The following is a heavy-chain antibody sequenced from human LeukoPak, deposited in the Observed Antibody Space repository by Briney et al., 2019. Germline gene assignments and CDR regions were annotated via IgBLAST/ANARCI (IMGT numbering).Heavy chain of an antibody. CDR3: ARGNIAAAADFDY. J-gene: IGHJ4*02. V-gene: IGHV4-38-2*02. CDR2: IYHSGST. Sequence: SETLSLTCTVSGYSISSGYYWGWIRQPPGKGLEWIGSIYHSGSTYYNPSLKSRVTTSVDTSKNQFSLKLSSVTAADTAVYYCARGNIAAAADFDYWGQGTLVTVSS. CDR1: GYSISSGYY. D-gene: IGHD6-13*01.